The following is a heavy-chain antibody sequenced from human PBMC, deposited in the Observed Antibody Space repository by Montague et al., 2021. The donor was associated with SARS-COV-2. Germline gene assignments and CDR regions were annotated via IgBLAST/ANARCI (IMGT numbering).Heavy chain of an antibody. CDR1: GGSISSYY. Sequence: SETLSLTCTVSGGSISSYYWSWIRQPPGRGLQWIGYISYSGSTNSNPSLKSRVTISVDTSKIQFSLELSSLTAADTAVYYCARVQRGYYYGLGVSAHFDYWAQGTLVTVSS. J-gene: IGHJ4*02. D-gene: IGHD3-10*01. CDR2: ISYSGST. V-gene: IGHV4-59*01. CDR3: ARVQRGYYYGLGVSAHFDY.